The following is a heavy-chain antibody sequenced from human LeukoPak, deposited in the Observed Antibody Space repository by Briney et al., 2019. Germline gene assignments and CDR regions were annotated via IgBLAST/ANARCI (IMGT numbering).Heavy chain of an antibody. CDR3: ARVGWELQTDNY. Sequence: ASVKVSCKTSGYRFITFGINWVRQAPGQGLEWMGWINPNSGGTNYAQKFQGRVTMTRDTSISTAYMELSRLRSDDTAVYYCARVGWELQTDNYWGQGTLVTVSS. V-gene: IGHV1-2*02. D-gene: IGHD1-26*01. J-gene: IGHJ4*02. CDR2: INPNSGGT. CDR1: GYRFITFG.